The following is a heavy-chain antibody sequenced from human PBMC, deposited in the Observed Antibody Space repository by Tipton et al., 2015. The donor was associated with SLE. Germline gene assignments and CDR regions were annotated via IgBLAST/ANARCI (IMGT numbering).Heavy chain of an antibody. CDR2: IFTTGNT. CDR1: GGSISSYY. J-gene: IGHJ3*02. D-gene: IGHD7-27*01. V-gene: IGHV4-4*07. Sequence: TLSLTCTVSGGSISSYYWSWIRQPAGKGLEYIGRIFTTGNTDYNPSLKSRVTISVDTSKNQFSLNLLSVTAADTAMYFCARDHPYNWGSLSAFDIWGQGTMVTVSS. CDR3: ARDHPYNWGSLSAFDI.